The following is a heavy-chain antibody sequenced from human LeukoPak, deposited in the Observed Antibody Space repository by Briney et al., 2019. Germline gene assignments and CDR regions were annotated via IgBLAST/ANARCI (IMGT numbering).Heavy chain of an antibody. CDR1: GFTFDDYA. CDR2: ISWNSGSI. Sequence: PGGSLRLCCAASGFTFDDYAMHWVRQAPGKGLEWVSGISWNSGSIGYADSVKGRFTISRDNAKNSLYLQMNSLRAEDTALYYCAKGGYSSSWYQLDNWFDPWGQGTLVTVSS. J-gene: IGHJ5*02. CDR3: AKGGYSSSWYQLDNWFDP. V-gene: IGHV3-9*01. D-gene: IGHD6-13*01.